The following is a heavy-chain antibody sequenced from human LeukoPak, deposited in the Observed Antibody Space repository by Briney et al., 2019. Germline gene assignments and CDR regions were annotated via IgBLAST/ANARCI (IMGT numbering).Heavy chain of an antibody. V-gene: IGHV4-59*01. CDR2: IYHSGSS. D-gene: IGHD1-26*01. CDR3: ARDRELGF. Sequence: SETLSLTCTVSGGSISIYYWSWIRQPPGKGLEWIGSIYHSGSSIYNPSLKSRVTISADASKNQFSLNLSSVTSADTAVYYCARDRELGFWGQGTLVTASS. J-gene: IGHJ4*02. CDR1: GGSISIYY.